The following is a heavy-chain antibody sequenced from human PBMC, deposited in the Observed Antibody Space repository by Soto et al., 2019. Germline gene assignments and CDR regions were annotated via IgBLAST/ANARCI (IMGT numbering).Heavy chain of an antibody. V-gene: IGHV3-30*18. CDR3: GKDVGDYVPYYYGVDV. CDR2: IADDGNEK. Sequence: QVQLVESGGGVVQPGTSLRLSCAASGFTFKTHAMHWVRQAPGKGLEWMAVIADDGNEKFYADSVKGRFTISRDNSKNALYLQINTLRIEDTAVYYCGKDVGDYVPYYYGVDVWGQGTTVTVSS. CDR1: GFTFKTHA. J-gene: IGHJ6*02. D-gene: IGHD1-26*01.